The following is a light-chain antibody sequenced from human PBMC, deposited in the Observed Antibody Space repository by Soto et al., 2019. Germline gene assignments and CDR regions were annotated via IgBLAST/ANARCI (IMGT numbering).Light chain of an antibody. CDR2: EVS. CDR3: SSYTSSSTPYV. CDR1: SSDVGAYNY. J-gene: IGLJ1*01. Sequence: QSALTQPASVSGSPGKSITISCTGTSSDVGAYNYVSWYQQHPGKAPKLMIYEVSNRPSGVSNRFSGSKSGNTASLTISGLQAEDEADYYCSSYTSSSTPYVFGTGTKLTVL. V-gene: IGLV2-14*01.